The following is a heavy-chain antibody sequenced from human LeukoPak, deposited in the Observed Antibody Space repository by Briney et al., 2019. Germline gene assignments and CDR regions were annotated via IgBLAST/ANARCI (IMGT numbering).Heavy chain of an antibody. V-gene: IGHV3-48*03. CDR3: ARGEVMPY. CDR1: GFTFRNYE. Sequence: PGGSLRLSCVASGFTFRNYEMNWVRQAPGKGLEWVSYLSYRYYTIYYADSVKGRFTISRDNAKNSLFLQMNSLRAEDTAVYYCARGEVMPYWGQGTLVIVS. CDR2: LSYRYYTI. J-gene: IGHJ4*02. D-gene: IGHD3-3*01.